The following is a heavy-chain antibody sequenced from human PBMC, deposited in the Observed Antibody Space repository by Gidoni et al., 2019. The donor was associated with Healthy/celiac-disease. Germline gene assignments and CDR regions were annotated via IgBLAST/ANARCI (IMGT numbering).Heavy chain of an antibody. Sequence: QVQLQESCPGLVKPSETLSLTCTVSGGSVSSGSYYWSWIRQPPGKGLEWIGYIYYSGSTNYNPSLKSRVTISVDTSKNQFSLKLSSVTAADTAVYYCARGLSTSLPIAWGQGTLVTVSS. V-gene: IGHV4-61*01. CDR1: GGSVSSGSYY. CDR3: ARGLSTSLPIA. CDR2: IYYSGST. J-gene: IGHJ5*02. D-gene: IGHD2-2*01.